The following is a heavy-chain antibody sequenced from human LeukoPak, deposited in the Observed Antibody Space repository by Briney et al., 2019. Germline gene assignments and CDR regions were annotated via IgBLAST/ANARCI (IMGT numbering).Heavy chain of an antibody. V-gene: IGHV3-33*08. Sequence: GGSLRLSCAASGFTFSDYSMNWVRQAPGKGLEWVAFIRYDGSNKYYADSVKGRFTISRDNSKNTLYLQMNSLRAEDTAVYYCARNYDSSGYYYYYFDYWGQGTLVTVSS. CDR1: GFTFSDYS. CDR2: IRYDGSNK. D-gene: IGHD3-22*01. CDR3: ARNYDSSGYYYYYFDY. J-gene: IGHJ4*02.